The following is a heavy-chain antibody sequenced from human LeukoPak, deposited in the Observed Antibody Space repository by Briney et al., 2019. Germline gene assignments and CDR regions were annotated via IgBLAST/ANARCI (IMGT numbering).Heavy chain of an antibody. V-gene: IGHV3-23*01. CDR2: ISGSGGNT. CDR3: AALPCEMRGY. Sequence: PGASLRLSCAASGFTFSSYEISWVRQAPGKGLDWVSGISGSGGNTYYADSVKGRFTISRDNSKNTLYLQMNSLRVEDTAVYYCAALPCEMRGYWGQGTLVTVSS. D-gene: IGHD5-24*01. CDR1: GFTFSSYE. J-gene: IGHJ4*02.